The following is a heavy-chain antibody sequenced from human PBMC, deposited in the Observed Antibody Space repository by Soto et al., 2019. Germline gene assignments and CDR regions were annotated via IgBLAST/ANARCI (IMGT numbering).Heavy chain of an antibody. Sequence: GGSLRLSCAASGFTFSSYAMHWVRQAPGKGLEWVAVISYDGSNKFYAGSVKGRFTISRNNSKDTLYLQVNSLRPEDTAIYFCARASLSGSYLYYYYFGMDVWGQGTTVTVSS. V-gene: IGHV3-30-3*01. D-gene: IGHD1-26*01. CDR2: ISYDGSNK. J-gene: IGHJ6*02. CDR1: GFTFSSYA. CDR3: ARASLSGSYLYYYYFGMDV.